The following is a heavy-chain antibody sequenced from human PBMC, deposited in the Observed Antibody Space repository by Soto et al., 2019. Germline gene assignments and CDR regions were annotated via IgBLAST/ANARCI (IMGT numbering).Heavy chain of an antibody. D-gene: IGHD5-12*01. V-gene: IGHV3-30*03. CDR2: ILYDGSAE. J-gene: IGHJ6*02. Sequence: GGSLRLSCAASGFTFGSYAMSWVRLAPGKGLEWMALILYDGSAEYYADSVKGRFTISRDNSKSTLYLQMNSLRAEDTAVYYCARSRDGYSFYFYYGMDAWGQGPTVTVYS. CDR1: GFTFGSYA. CDR3: ARSRDGYSFYFYYGMDA.